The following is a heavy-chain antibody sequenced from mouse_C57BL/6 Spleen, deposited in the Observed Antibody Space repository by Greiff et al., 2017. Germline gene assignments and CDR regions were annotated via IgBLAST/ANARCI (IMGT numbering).Heavy chain of an antibody. V-gene: IGHV5-9-1*02. CDR3: TRDPAYDYWYVDV. Sequence: EVKLMESGAGLVKPGGSLKLSCAASGFTFSSYAMSWVRQTPEKRLEWVAYISSGGDYIYYADTVKGRFTISRDNARNTLYLQMSSLKSEDTAMYYCTRDPAYDYWYVDVWGTGTTVTVSS. J-gene: IGHJ1*03. D-gene: IGHD2-3*01. CDR2: ISSGGDYI. CDR1: GFTFSSYA.